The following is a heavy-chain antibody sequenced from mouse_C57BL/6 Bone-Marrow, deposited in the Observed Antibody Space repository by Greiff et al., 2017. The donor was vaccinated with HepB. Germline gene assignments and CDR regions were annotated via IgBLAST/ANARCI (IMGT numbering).Heavy chain of an antibody. CDR2: IAPEDGET. J-gene: IGHJ3*01. CDR1: GFNIKDYY. D-gene: IGHD2-1*01. V-gene: IGHV14-2*01. Sequence: EVQLQQSGAELVKPGASVKLSCTASGFNIKDYYMHWVKQRTEQGLEWIGRIAPEDGETKYAQNFQGKATITADTSSNTASLLLSSLTSEDTAVYYCARGGNYWFAYCGQGTLVTVSA. CDR3: ARGGNYWFAY.